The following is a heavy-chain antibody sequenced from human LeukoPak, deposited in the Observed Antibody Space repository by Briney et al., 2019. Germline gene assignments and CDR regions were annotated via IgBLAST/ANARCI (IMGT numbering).Heavy chain of an antibody. CDR1: GFTFSSYE. CDR2: ISSSGSTI. V-gene: IGHV3-48*03. CDR3: AREGRSAFDI. J-gene: IGHJ3*02. Sequence: GGSLRLSCAASGFTFSSYEMNWVRQAPGKGLEWVSYISSSGSTIYYADSVKGRFTISRDNAKNSLYLQMNSLRAEDTAVYYCAREGRSAFDIWGQGTMVTVSS.